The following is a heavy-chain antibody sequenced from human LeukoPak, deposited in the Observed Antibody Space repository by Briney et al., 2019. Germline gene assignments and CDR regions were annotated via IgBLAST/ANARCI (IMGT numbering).Heavy chain of an antibody. CDR1: GYTFTSYD. Sequence: ASVKVSCKASGYTFTSYDINWVRQATGQGLEWMGWMNPNSGNTGYAQKFQGRVTITRNTSISTAYMELSSLRSEDTAVYYCARSGGGRGSYTVDYWGPGTLVTVSS. J-gene: IGHJ4*02. CDR3: ARSGGGRGSYTVDY. CDR2: MNPNSGNT. D-gene: IGHD1-26*01. V-gene: IGHV1-8*03.